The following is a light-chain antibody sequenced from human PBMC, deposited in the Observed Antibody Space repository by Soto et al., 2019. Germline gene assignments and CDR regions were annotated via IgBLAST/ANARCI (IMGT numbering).Light chain of an antibody. J-gene: IGKJ5*01. V-gene: IGKV4-1*01. CDR1: QSVLSSFNNKNQ. CDR2: WAS. CDR3: QHYYGTPIT. Sequence: DIVMTQSPDSLAVSLGERATIKCKSSQSVLSSFNNKNQIAWYQQKPGQPPKLLIYWASTRESGVPDRFSGSVSGTDFTLTVSSLQAEDVAIYFCQHYYGTPITFGQGTRLE.